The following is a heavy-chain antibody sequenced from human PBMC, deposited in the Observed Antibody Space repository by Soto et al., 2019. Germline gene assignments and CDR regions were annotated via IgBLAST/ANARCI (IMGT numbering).Heavy chain of an antibody. J-gene: IGHJ5*02. CDR1: GFTFSSYS. CDR3: ARNRALTRALLFDP. CDR2: ISSSSSTI. D-gene: IGHD2-15*01. Sequence: GGSLRLSCAASGFTFSSYSMNWVRQAPGKGLEWVSYISSSSSTIYYADSVKGRFTISRDNAKNSLYLQMNSLRDEDTAVYYCARNRALTRALLFDPWGQGTLVTVSS. V-gene: IGHV3-48*02.